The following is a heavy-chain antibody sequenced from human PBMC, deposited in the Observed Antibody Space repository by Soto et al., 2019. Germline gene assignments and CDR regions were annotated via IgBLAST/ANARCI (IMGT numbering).Heavy chain of an antibody. D-gene: IGHD4-17*01. CDR3: AKDPTEGYGESSLDY. CDR2: ISWNSGSI. J-gene: IGHJ4*02. CDR1: GFTFDDYA. Sequence: GGSLRLSCAASGFTFDDYAMHWVRQAPGKGLEWVSGISWNSGSIGYADSVKGRFTISRDNAKNSLYLQMNSLRAEDTALYYCAKDPTEGYGESSLDYWGQGTLVTVSS. V-gene: IGHV3-9*01.